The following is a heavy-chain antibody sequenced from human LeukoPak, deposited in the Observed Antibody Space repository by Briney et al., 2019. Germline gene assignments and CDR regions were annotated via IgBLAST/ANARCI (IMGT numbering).Heavy chain of an antibody. CDR3: ARVPAAINAIDY. Sequence: GGSLRLSCAASGFTFSSYAMHWVRQAPGKGLEWVAVISYDGSNKYYADSVKGRFTISRDNAKHSLYLQMNSLRAEDTAIYYCARVPAAINAIDYWGQGTLVTVSS. CDR1: GFTFSSYA. V-gene: IGHV3-30-3*01. J-gene: IGHJ4*02. D-gene: IGHD2-2*02. CDR2: ISYDGSNK.